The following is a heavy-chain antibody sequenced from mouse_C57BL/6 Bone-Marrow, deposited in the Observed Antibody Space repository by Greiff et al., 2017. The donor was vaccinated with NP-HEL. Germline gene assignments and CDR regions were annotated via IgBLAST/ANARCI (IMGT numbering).Heavy chain of an antibody. CDR2: IDPENGDT. Sequence: VQLQQSGAELVGPGASVKLSCTASGFNIKDDYMHWVKQRPEQGLEWIGWIDPENGDTEYASKFQGKATITADTSSNTAYLQLSSLTSEDTAVYYCTTSIYYYVSSYWYVDVWGTGTTVTVSS. D-gene: IGHD1-1*01. V-gene: IGHV14-4*01. CDR3: TTSIYYYVSSYWYVDV. J-gene: IGHJ1*03. CDR1: GFNIKDDY.